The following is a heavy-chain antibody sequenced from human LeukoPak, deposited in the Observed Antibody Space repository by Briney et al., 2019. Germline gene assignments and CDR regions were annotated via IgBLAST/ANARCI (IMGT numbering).Heavy chain of an antibody. CDR3: AALYYDFWSGYFAYYYYGMDV. CDR2: IDYSGNT. V-gene: IGHV4-39*01. D-gene: IGHD3-3*01. CDR1: GGSSSSSSYY. Sequence: SENLSLTCTVSGGSSSSSSYYWGWIRQPPGKGLEWIGSIDYSGNTYYNPSLKSRVTISVDTSKNQFSLKLSSVTAADTAVYYCAALYYDFWSGYFAYYYYGMDVWGQGTTVTVSS. J-gene: IGHJ6*02.